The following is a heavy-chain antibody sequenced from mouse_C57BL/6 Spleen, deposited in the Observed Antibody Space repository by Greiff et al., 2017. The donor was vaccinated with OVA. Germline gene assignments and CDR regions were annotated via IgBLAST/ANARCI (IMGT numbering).Heavy chain of an antibody. J-gene: IGHJ4*01. Sequence: QVQLKQPGAELVKPGASVKLSCKASGYTFTSYWMHWVKQRPGRGLEWIGRIDPNSGGTTYNEKFKSKATLTVDKPSSTAYMQLSSLTSEDSAVYYCAREEVYSGAMDYWGQGTSVTVSS. CDR3: AREEVYSGAMDY. CDR2: IDPNSGGT. V-gene: IGHV1-72*01. CDR1: GYTFTSYW. D-gene: IGHD1-1*01.